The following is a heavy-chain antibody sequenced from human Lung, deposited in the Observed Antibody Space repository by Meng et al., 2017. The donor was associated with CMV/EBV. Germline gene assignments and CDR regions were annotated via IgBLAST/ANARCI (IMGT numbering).Heavy chain of an antibody. J-gene: IGHJ4*02. CDR3: ARSPSIAIFGVVRNSYFDY. CDR2: IKPNCGTT. CDR1: GYTFTDYY. Sequence: ASVXVSCKTSGYTFTDYYVHWVRQAPGQGLEWMGIIKPNCGTTRYAQKFQGRVTMTRDTSTSTFYMELNSLRSEETAVYYCARSPSIAIFGVVRNSYFDYWXQGTLVTVSS. D-gene: IGHD3-3*01. V-gene: IGHV1-46*01.